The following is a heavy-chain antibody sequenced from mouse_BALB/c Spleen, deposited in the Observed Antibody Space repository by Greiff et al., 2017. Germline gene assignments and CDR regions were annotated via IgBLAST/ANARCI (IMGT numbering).Heavy chain of an antibody. D-gene: IGHD3-2*01. Sequence: EVQLVESGGGLVKPGGSLKLSCAASGFTFSSYAMSWVRQTPEKRLEWVATISSGGSYTYYPASVKGRFTISRDNAKNTLYLQMSSLRSEDTAMYYCARHDSSGYYCDYWGQGTTLTVSS. CDR1: GFTFSSYA. CDR2: ISSGGSYT. J-gene: IGHJ2*01. CDR3: ARHDSSGYYCDY. V-gene: IGHV5-9-3*01.